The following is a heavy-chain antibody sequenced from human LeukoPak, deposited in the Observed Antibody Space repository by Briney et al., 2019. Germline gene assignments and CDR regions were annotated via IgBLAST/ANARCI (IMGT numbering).Heavy chain of an antibody. J-gene: IGHJ5*02. Sequence: SETLSLTCTVSGGSISSYYWSWIRQPPGKRLEWIGYIYYSGSTNYNPSLKSRVTISVDTSKNQFSLKLSSVTAADTAVYYCARGETYYYDSSGYNNWFDPWGQGTLVTVSS. V-gene: IGHV4-59*01. CDR1: GGSISSYY. CDR3: ARGETYYYDSSGYNNWFDP. CDR2: IYYSGST. D-gene: IGHD3-22*01.